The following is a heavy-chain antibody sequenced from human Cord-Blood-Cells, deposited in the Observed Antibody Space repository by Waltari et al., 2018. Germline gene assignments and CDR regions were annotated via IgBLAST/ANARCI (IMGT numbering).Heavy chain of an antibody. CDR2: ISYDGSNK. Sequence: GFTFSSSGMHWVRHSPGKGLEWVAVISYDGSNKYYADSVEGRFTISRDNSKNTLYLQMNSLRAEDTAVYYCAKPLHYDILTGYYIHYYYYYGMDVWGQGTTVTVSS. CDR3: AKPLHYDILTGYYIHYYYYYGMDV. D-gene: IGHD3-9*01. V-gene: IGHV3-30*18. J-gene: IGHJ6*02. CDR1: GFTFSSSG.